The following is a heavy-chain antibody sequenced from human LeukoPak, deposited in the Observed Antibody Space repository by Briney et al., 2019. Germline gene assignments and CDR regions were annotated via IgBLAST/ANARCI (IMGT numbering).Heavy chain of an antibody. V-gene: IGHV5-10-1*01. Sequence: GESLKISCKGSGYSFTTHWINWVRQQPGKGLEWMGRVDPSDSSTKYSPSFQGHVTISTDKSINTAYLQWSSLKASDTAMYLCARHTSLWFGELPSDFNYWGQGTLVTVSS. D-gene: IGHD3-10*01. J-gene: IGHJ4*02. CDR1: GYSFTTHW. CDR2: VDPSDSST. CDR3: ARHTSLWFGELPSDFNY.